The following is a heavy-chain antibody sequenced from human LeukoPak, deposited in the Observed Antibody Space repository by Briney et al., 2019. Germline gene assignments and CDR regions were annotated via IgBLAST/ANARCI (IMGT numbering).Heavy chain of an antibody. D-gene: IGHD6-13*01. CDR2: ISSSSSYI. CDR1: GFTFSSYS. CDR3: AREDCSSRGRYYYYMDV. V-gene: IGHV3-21*01. Sequence: GGSLRLSCAASGFTFSSYSMNWVRQAPGKGLEWVSSISSSSSYIYYADSVKGRFTISRDNAKNSLYLQMNSLRAEDTAVYYCAREDCSSRGRYYYYMDVWGKGTTVTVSS. J-gene: IGHJ6*03.